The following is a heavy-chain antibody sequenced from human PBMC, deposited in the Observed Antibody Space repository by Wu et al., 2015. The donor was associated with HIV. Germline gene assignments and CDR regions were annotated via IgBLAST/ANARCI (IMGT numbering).Heavy chain of an antibody. J-gene: IGHJ4*02. CDR2: INPNSGGT. CDR3: ARDKRGYDVLTGDYTGYFDY. V-gene: IGHV1-2*02. CDR1: GYTFNDYY. Sequence: QVQLVQSGAEVKKPGASMKVSCKASGYTFNDYYIQWVRQAPGQGLEWMGWINPNSGGTNYAQNFEDRVTMTRDTSITTAYMELSSLRSDDTAVYYCARDKRGYDVLTGDYTGYFDYWGQGTLVTVSS. D-gene: IGHD3-9*01.